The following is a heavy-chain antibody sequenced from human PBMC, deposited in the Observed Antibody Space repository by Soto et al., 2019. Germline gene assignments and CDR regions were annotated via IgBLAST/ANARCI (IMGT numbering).Heavy chain of an antibody. D-gene: IGHD5-12*01. CDR3: ARDRSRRYDPHYHGIDA. Sequence: GGSLRLSCAASGFTFSSYSMNWVRQAPGKGLEWVSYISSSSSTIYYADSVKGRFTISRDNAKNSLYLQMNSLRDEDTAVYYCARDRSRRYDPHYHGIDAWGQGTTVTAS. V-gene: IGHV3-48*02. CDR1: GFTFSSYS. CDR2: ISSSSSTI. J-gene: IGHJ6*02.